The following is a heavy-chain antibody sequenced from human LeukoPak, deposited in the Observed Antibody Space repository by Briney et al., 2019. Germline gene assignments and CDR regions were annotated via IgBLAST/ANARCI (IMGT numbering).Heavy chain of an antibody. J-gene: IGHJ4*02. Sequence: GRSLRLSCAASGFTFSSYAMHWVRQAPGKGLEWEAVISYDGSNKYYADSVKGRFTISRDNSKNTLYLQMNSLRAEDAAVYYCARDPGGDTAMVDYFDYWGQGTLVTVSS. CDR2: ISYDGSNK. D-gene: IGHD5-18*01. CDR3: ARDPGGDTAMVDYFDY. CDR1: GFTFSSYA. V-gene: IGHV3-30-3*01.